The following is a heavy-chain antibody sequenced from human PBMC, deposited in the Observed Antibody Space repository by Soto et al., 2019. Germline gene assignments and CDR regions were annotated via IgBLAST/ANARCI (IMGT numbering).Heavy chain of an antibody. Sequence: QLQLQESGPGLVKPSETLSLTCTVSGGSISSSSYYWGWIRQPPGKGLEWIGSIYYSGSTYYNPSLKSRVTISVDTSKNQFSLKLSSVTAADTAVYYCARRFTWIQLWSQGWDAFDIWGQGTMVTVSS. V-gene: IGHV4-39*01. J-gene: IGHJ3*02. CDR3: ARRFTWIQLWSQGWDAFDI. D-gene: IGHD5-18*01. CDR2: IYYSGST. CDR1: GGSISSSSYY.